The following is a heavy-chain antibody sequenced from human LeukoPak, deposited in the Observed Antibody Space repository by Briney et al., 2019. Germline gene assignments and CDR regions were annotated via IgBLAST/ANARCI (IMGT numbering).Heavy chain of an antibody. CDR2: ISSSSSYI. CDR3: ARNYGSGSYGDY. D-gene: IGHD3-10*01. V-gene: IGHV3-21*01. CDR1: GFTFCSYS. Sequence: GGSLRLSCAASGFTFCSYSMNWVRQAPGKGLEWVSSISSSSSYIYYADSVKGRFTISRDNAKNSLYLQMNSLRAEDTAVYYCARNYGSGSYGDYWGQGTLVTVSS. J-gene: IGHJ4*02.